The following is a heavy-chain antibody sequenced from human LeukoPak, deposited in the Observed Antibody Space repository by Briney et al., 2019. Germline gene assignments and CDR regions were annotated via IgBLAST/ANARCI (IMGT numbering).Heavy chain of an antibody. V-gene: IGHV4-30-2*03. CDR2: IYHSGST. CDR3: ARRPEWELPRTAFDY. CDR1: GGSISSGDYY. D-gene: IGHD1-26*01. J-gene: IGHJ4*02. Sequence: SQTLSLTCTVSGGSISSGDYYWSWIRQPPGKGLEWIGSIYHSGSTYYNPSLKSRVTISVDTSKNQFSLKLSSVTAADTAVYYCARRPEWELPRTAFDYWGQGTLVTVSS.